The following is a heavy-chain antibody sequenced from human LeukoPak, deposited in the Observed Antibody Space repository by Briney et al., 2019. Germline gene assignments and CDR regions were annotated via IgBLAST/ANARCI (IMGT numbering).Heavy chain of an antibody. Sequence: HPGGSLRLSCAASGFTFSSYWMHWVRQAPGKGLVWVSRINSDGGSTSYADSVKGRFTISRDNAKNTLYLQMNSLRAEDTAVYYCAREKYSSSSGAPVNYWGQGTLVTVSS. CDR1: GFTFSSYW. V-gene: IGHV3-74*01. J-gene: IGHJ4*02. CDR3: AREKYSSSSGAPVNY. D-gene: IGHD6-6*01. CDR2: INSDGGST.